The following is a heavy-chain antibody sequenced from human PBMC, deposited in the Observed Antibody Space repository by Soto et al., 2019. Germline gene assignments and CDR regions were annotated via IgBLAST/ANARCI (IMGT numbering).Heavy chain of an antibody. CDR3: ARVDYCGSGSDGRGSYYGMDV. CDR1: GYTFTSYG. Sequence: QVQLVQSGAEVKKPGASVKVSCKASGYTFTSYGISWVRQAPGQGLEWMGWISAYNGNTNYAQKLQDRVTMTTDTSTSTAYMELRSLRSDDTAVYYCARVDYCGSGSDGRGSYYGMDVWGQGTTVTVSS. V-gene: IGHV1-18*01. CDR2: ISAYNGNT. D-gene: IGHD3-10*01. J-gene: IGHJ6*02.